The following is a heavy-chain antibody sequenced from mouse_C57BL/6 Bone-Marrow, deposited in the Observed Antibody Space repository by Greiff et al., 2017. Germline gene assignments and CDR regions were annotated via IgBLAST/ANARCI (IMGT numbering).Heavy chain of an antibody. V-gene: IGHV7-3*01. CDR2: IRNKANGYTT. Sequence: EVQLMESGGGLVQPGGSLSLSCAASGFTFTDYYMSWVRQPPGKALEWLGFIRNKANGYTTEYSASVKGRFTISRDNSPSILYLQMNALRAEDSATYYCARYSGNYYAMDYWGQGTSVTVSS. CDR1: GFTFTDYY. J-gene: IGHJ4*01. CDR3: ARYSGNYYAMDY.